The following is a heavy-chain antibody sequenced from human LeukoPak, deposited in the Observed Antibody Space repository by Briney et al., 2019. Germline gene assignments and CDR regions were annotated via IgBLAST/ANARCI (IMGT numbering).Heavy chain of an antibody. V-gene: IGHV4-61*02. CDR2: IYTSGST. D-gene: IGHD4-23*01. Sequence: SETLSLTCTVSGGSISSGSYYWSWIRQPAGKGLEWIGRIYTSGSTNYNPSLKSRVTISVDTSKNQFSLKLSSVTAADTAVYYCARVRLRWYPNFDYWGQGTLVTVSS. CDR1: GGSISSGSYY. J-gene: IGHJ4*02. CDR3: ARVRLRWYPNFDY.